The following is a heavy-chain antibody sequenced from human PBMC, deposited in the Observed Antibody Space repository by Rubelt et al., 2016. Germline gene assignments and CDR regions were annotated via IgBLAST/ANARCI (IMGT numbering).Heavy chain of an antibody. CDR3: ARAPGDWFDP. Sequence: GKGLEWVAVIWYDGSNKYYADSVKGRFTISRDNSKNTLYLQMNSLRAEDTAVYYCARAPGDWFDPWGQGTLVTVSS. D-gene: IGHD3-10*01. J-gene: IGHJ5*02. CDR2: IWYDGSNK. V-gene: IGHV3-33*01.